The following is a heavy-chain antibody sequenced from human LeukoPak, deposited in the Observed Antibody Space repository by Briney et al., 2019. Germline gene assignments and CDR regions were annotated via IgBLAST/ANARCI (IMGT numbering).Heavy chain of an antibody. V-gene: IGHV4-4*07. Sequence: PSETLSLTCTVSGGSISSYYWTWIRQPAGKGLEWIGRMYTSGSTNYNPSLKSRVSISVDKSKNQFSLKLSSVTAADTAVYYCARETRSSLGACSSASCPTYFDVWGRGTLVTMSS. CDR3: ARETRSSLGACSSASCPTYFDV. D-gene: IGHD2-2*01. CDR1: GGSISSYY. CDR2: MYTSGST. J-gene: IGHJ2*01.